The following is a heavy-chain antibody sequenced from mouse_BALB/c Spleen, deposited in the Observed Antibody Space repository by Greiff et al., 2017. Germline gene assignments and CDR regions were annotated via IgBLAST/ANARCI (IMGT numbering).Heavy chain of an antibody. CDR2: INSNGGST. CDR3: ARDGDYGPYFDY. D-gene: IGHD1-2*01. CDR1: GFTFSSYG. Sequence: DVKLVESGGGLVQPGGSLKLSCAASGFTFSSYGMSWVRQTPDKRLELVATINSNGGSTYYPDSVKGRFTISRDNAKNTLYLQMSSLKSEDTAMYYCARDGDYGPYFDYWGQGTTLTVSS. J-gene: IGHJ2*01. V-gene: IGHV5-6-3*01.